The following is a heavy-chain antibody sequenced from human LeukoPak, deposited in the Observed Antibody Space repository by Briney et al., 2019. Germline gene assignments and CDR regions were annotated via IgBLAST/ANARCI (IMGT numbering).Heavy chain of an antibody. CDR3: ALDAAGLFDY. J-gene: IGHJ4*02. CDR1: GFTFSSYS. D-gene: IGHD6-13*01. Sequence: GGSLRLPCAASGFTFSSYSMNWVRQAPGKGLEWVSSISSSSSYIYYADSVKGRFTISRDNAKNSLYLQMNSLRAEDTAIYHCALDAAGLFDYWGQGTLVTVSS. V-gene: IGHV3-21*01. CDR2: ISSSSSYI.